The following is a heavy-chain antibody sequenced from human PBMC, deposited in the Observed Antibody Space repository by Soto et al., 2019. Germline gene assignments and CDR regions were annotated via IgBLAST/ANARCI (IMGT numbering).Heavy chain of an antibody. CDR1: GGTLNSQS. CDR2: IIPMFGTP. D-gene: IGHD6-6*01. V-gene: IGHV1-69*06. CDR3: ATSLAARRKPYNWLDA. J-gene: IGHJ5*02. Sequence: QVPVFQSGAEVKKPGSSVRVSCKVSGGTLNSQSITWVRQAPGQGLEWMGGIIPMFGTPTDAQKFRGRVTISADTSTSTVYMELRSLSSQDTAVYYCATSLAARRKPYNWLDAWGQGTLVTVSS.